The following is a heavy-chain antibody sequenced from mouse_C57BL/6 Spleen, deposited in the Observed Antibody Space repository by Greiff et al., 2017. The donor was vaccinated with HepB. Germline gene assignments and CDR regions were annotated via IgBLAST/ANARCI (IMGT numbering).Heavy chain of an antibody. CDR3: VRDRYYGSNPYYAMDY. D-gene: IGHD1-1*01. J-gene: IGHJ4*01. Sequence: EVKLMESGGGLVQPKGSLKLSCAASGFTFNSYAMHWVRQAPGKGLEWVARIRSKSNNYATYYVDSVKDRFTISRDDSQSMLYLQMNNLKTEDTAMDYCVRDRYYGSNPYYAMDYWGQGTSVTVSS. CDR1: GFTFNSYA. V-gene: IGHV10-3*01. CDR2: IRSKSNNYAT.